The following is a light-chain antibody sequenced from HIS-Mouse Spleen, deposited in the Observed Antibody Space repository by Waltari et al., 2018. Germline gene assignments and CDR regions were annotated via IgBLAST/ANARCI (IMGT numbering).Light chain of an antibody. Sequence: QSALTQPPSASGSPGQSVTISCTGTSSDVGGYNSVSWYQQHPCNAPKLMIYEVSKRPSGVPDRFSGSKSGNTASLTVSGLQAEDEADYYCSSYAGSNIVVFGGGTKLTVL. CDR3: SSYAGSNIVV. CDR1: SSDVGGYNS. J-gene: IGLJ2*01. CDR2: EVS. V-gene: IGLV2-8*01.